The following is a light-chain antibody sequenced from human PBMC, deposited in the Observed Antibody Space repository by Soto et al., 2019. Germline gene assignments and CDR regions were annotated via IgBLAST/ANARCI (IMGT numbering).Light chain of an antibody. CDR1: LSIGSS. V-gene: IGKV1-39*01. CDR2: SAS. Sequence: DIQMTQSPSSLSASVGDRVTITCRASLSIGSSLNWYQHKSGKAPKVLIYSASTMQSGVPSRFSGSGSGTDFTLTINSLQPEDFATYYCHQSNSIPKTFGQGTKVEIK. CDR3: HQSNSIPKT. J-gene: IGKJ1*01.